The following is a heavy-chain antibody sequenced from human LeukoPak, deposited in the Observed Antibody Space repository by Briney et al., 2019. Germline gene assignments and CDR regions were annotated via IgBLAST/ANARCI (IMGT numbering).Heavy chain of an antibody. Sequence: GGSLRLSCAASGFTFSSYGMPWVRQAPGKGLEWVAVIWYDGSNKYYADSVKGRFTISRDNSKNTLYLQMNSLRAEDTAVYYCARGMLPTIVGAYYFDYWGQGTLVTVSP. V-gene: IGHV3-33*01. D-gene: IGHD1-26*01. CDR1: GFTFSSYG. CDR3: ARGMLPTIVGAYYFDY. CDR2: IWYDGSNK. J-gene: IGHJ4*02.